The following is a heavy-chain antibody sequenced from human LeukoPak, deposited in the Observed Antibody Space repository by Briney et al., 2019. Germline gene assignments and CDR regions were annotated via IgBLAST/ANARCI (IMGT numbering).Heavy chain of an antibody. Sequence: PSETLSLTCTVSGGSLSSSSYYWGWIRQPPGKGLEWIGSIYYSGSTYYNPSLKSRVTISVDTSKNQFSLKLSSVTAADTAVYYCARARYYYYYMDVWGKGTTVTVSS. J-gene: IGHJ6*03. CDR3: ARARYYYYYMDV. V-gene: IGHV4-39*01. CDR1: GGSLSSSSYY. CDR2: IYYSGST.